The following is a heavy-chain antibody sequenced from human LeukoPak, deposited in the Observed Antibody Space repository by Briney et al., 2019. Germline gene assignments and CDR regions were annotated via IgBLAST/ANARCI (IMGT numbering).Heavy chain of an antibody. J-gene: IGHJ5*02. V-gene: IGHV3-30*04. CDR1: GFSYSIYA. Sequence: GRSLRLSCAASGFSYSIYAIHWVRQAPGKGLEWVAVISFDGSNKYYADSVKGRFTISRDNSKNTLYLQMNSLRAEDTAIYYCARDFAGGGFDPWGQGTLVTVSS. CDR2: ISFDGSNK. CDR3: ARDFAGGGFDP. D-gene: IGHD2-8*02.